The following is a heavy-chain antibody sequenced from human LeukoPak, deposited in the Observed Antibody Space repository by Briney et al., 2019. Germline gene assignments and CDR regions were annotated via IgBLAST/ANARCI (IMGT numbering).Heavy chain of an antibody. J-gene: IGHJ4*02. Sequence: GASVKVSCKASGGTFSSYAISWVRQAPGQGLEWMGGIIPIFGTANYAQKFQGRVTITADKSTSTAYMELSSLRSEDTAVYYCARDGFRYCSGGSCYRFDYWGQGTLVTVSS. CDR3: ARDGFRYCSGGSCYRFDY. CDR1: GGTFSSYA. V-gene: IGHV1-69*06. CDR2: IIPIFGTA. D-gene: IGHD2-15*01.